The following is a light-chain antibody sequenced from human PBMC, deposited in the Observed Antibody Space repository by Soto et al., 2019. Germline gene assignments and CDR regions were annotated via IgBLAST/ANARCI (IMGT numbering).Light chain of an antibody. CDR1: QGISNY. CDR2: AAS. J-gene: IGKJ3*01. CDR3: QKYNSALREFT. V-gene: IGKV1-27*01. Sequence: DIQMTQSPSSLSASVGDRVTITCRASQGISNYLAWYQQKPGKVPKLLIYAASTLQSGVPSRFSGSGSGTDFTITISSLQPEDVATYYCQKYNSALREFTFGPGTKVDIK.